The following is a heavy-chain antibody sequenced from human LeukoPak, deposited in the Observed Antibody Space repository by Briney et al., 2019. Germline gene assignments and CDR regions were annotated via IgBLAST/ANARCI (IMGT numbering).Heavy chain of an antibody. Sequence: SETLSLTCTVSGNSISSGDNYWSWIRQPAGKGLEWIGRIYTSGSTNYNPSLKSRVTMSVDTSKNQFSLKLSSVTAADTAVYYCARERSAANYYYYMDVWGKGTTVTISS. J-gene: IGHJ6*03. CDR2: IYTSGST. V-gene: IGHV4-61*02. D-gene: IGHD2-2*01. CDR3: ARERSAANYYYYMDV. CDR1: GNSISSGDNY.